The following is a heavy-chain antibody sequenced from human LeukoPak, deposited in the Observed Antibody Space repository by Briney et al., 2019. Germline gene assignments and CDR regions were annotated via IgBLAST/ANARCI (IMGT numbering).Heavy chain of an antibody. CDR1: GGSISSGGYY. J-gene: IGHJ4*02. D-gene: IGHD3-22*01. CDR3: ARSDSSGYYHPSSFDY. CDR2: IYYSGST. V-gene: IGHV4-31*03. Sequence: SQTLSLTCTVSGGSISSGGYYWSWIRQHPGKGLEWIGYIYYSGSTYYNPSLKSRVTISVDTSKNQFSLKLSSVIAADTAVYYCARSDSSGYYHPSSFDYWGQGTLVTVSS.